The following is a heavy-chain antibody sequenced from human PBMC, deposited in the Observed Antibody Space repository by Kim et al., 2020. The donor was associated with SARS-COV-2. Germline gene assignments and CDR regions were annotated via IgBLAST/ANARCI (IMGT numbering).Heavy chain of an antibody. V-gene: IGHV3-11*01. Sequence: GGSLRLSCEASGVTFSDYYMSWIRQAPGKGLEWVSFVSTSGDVIYYADSVKGRFSVSRDNTKDSLVLQMNSLRADDTAVYYCASYCSSASCFVFDIWGQGTAVIVSS. CDR1: GVTFSDYY. D-gene: IGHD2-15*01. CDR3: ASYCSSASCFVFDI. CDR2: VSTSGDVI. J-gene: IGHJ3*02.